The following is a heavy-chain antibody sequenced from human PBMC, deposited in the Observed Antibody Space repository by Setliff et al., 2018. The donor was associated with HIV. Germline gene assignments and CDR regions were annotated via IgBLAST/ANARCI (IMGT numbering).Heavy chain of an antibody. CDR3: ARRRAAAFDY. D-gene: IGHD6-13*01. J-gene: IGHJ4*02. Sequence: SETLSLTCTVSGGSISSSSYYWGWIRQPPGKGLEWIGSIYYSGSTYYNPSLKSRVTISVDTSKNQFSLKLSSVTAADTAMYYCARRRAAAFDYWGQGTLVTVSS. CDR1: GGSISSSSYY. CDR2: IYYSGST. V-gene: IGHV4-39*01.